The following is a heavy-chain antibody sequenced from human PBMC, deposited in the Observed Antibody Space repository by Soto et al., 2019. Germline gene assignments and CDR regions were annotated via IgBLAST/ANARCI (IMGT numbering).Heavy chain of an antibody. V-gene: IGHV5-10-1*01. CDR3: AKDGSHNFDY. J-gene: IGHJ4*02. Sequence: GESLKISCKGSGYSFTSYWISWVRQMPGKGLEWMGRIDPSDSYTNYSPSFQGHVTISADKSISTAYLQMNSLRAEDTAVYYCAKDGSHNFDYWGQGTLVTVSS. CDR1: GYSFTSYW. CDR2: IDPSDSYT. D-gene: IGHD1-26*01.